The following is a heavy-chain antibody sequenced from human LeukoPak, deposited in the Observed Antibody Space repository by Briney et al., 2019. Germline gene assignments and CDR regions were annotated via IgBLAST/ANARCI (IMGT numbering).Heavy chain of an antibody. D-gene: IGHD6-6*01. Sequence: GGSLRLSFAASGFPFSSYWMSWVRQAPGKGLEWVANIKQDGGERYYVDSVKGRFTISRDNAKSSLYLQMNSLRAEDTAVYYCARKAAPAMDVWGQGTTVTVSS. CDR2: IKQDGGER. CDR1: GFPFSSYW. V-gene: IGHV3-7*01. CDR3: ARKAAPAMDV. J-gene: IGHJ6*02.